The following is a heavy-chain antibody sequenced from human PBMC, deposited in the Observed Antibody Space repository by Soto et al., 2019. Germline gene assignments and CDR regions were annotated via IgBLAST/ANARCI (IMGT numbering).Heavy chain of an antibody. D-gene: IGHD3-3*01. CDR1: GFTFSSSA. Sequence: GGSLRLSCTASGFTFSSSAMSWVRQAPGRGLEWVSGISGSGAGTYYADSVKGRFTISRDNSKNTLYLQMSGLRAEDAAVYYCAKGPTVFGAVISFDYYYGMYVWGQGTPVTVSS. J-gene: IGHJ6*02. CDR2: ISGSGAGT. CDR3: AKGPTVFGAVISFDYYYGMYV. V-gene: IGHV3-23*01.